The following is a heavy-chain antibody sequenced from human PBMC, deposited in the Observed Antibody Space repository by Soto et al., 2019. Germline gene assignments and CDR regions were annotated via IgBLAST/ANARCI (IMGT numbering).Heavy chain of an antibody. V-gene: IGHV2-5*01. J-gene: IGHJ4*02. CDR3: AHCRGGVSSF. CDR2: VYWYDDK. CDR1: GFSLNTRDVG. D-gene: IGHD3-16*01. Sequence: QITLNESGPALVKPTQTLTLTCTFSGFSLNTRDVGVGWIRQPPGKALEWLGVVYWYDDKTYSPSLKSRLTNTKDTPKNQLGLRTTKMDPVDTSTYYCAHCRGGVSSFWGQGTLVTVSS.